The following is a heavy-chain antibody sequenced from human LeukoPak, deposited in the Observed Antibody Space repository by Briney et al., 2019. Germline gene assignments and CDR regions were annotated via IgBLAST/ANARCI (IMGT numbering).Heavy chain of an antibody. CDR1: GFTFSSYA. Sequence: GRSLRLSCAASGFTFSSYAMHWVRQAPGKGLEWVAVISYDGSNKYYADSVKGRFTISRDNSKNTLYLQMNSLRAEDTAVYYCVRAVVVAASYRFDPWGQGTLVTVSS. D-gene: IGHD2-15*01. J-gene: IGHJ5*02. CDR3: VRAVVVAASYRFDP. V-gene: IGHV3-30-3*01. CDR2: ISYDGSNK.